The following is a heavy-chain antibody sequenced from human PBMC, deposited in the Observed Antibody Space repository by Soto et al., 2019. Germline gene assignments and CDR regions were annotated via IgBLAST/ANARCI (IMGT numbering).Heavy chain of an antibody. CDR2: ISGSGGST. CDR1: GFTFSSYA. CDR3: AKDNTGITIFGVVIMPHSDY. V-gene: IGHV3-23*01. J-gene: IGHJ4*02. D-gene: IGHD3-3*01. Sequence: GGSLRLSCAASGFTFSSYAMSWVRQAPGKGLEWVSAISGSGGSTYYADSVKGRFTISRDNSKNTLYLQMNSLRAEDTAVYYCAKDNTGITIFGVVIMPHSDYWGQGTLVTVSS.